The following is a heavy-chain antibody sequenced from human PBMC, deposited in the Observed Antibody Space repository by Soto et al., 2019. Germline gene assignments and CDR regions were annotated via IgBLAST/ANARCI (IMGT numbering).Heavy chain of an antibody. CDR3: ARDSPGTYYYESKSPYYFDY. CDR1: GGSISSGGYY. V-gene: IGHV4-31*03. CDR2: IYYSGST. Sequence: SETLSLTCTVSGGSISSGGYYWSWIRQHPGKGLEWIGYIYYSGSTYYNPSLKSRVTISVDTSKNQFSLKLSSVTAADTAVYYCARDSPGTYYYESKSPYYFDYWGQGTLVTVYS. J-gene: IGHJ4*02. D-gene: IGHD3-22*01.